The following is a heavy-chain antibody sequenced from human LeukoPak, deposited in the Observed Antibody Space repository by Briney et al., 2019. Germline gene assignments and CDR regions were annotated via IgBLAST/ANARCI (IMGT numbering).Heavy chain of an antibody. V-gene: IGHV3-21*01. Sequence: GGSLRLSCAASGFTFSSYSMNWVRQAPGKGLEWVSSISSSSSYIYYADSVKGRFTISRDNAKNSLYLQMNSLRAADTAVYYSARGSNPEDYMDVWGKGTRLTVSS. CDR2: ISSSSSYI. CDR1: GFTFSSYS. J-gene: IGHJ6*03. CDR3: ARGSNPEDYMDV.